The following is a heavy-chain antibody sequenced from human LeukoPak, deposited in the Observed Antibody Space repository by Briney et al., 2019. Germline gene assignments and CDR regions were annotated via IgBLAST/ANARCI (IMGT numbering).Heavy chain of an antibody. D-gene: IGHD2-2*01. V-gene: IGHV1-2*02. CDR2: INPNSGGT. CDR3: ARVPAAAVGSGPEYNWFDP. CDR1: GYTFTGYY. Sequence: ASVKVSCKASGYTFTGYYMHWVRQAPGQGLEWMGWINPNSGGTNYAQKFQGRVTMTRDTSISTAYMELSRLRSDDTAVYYCARVPAAAVGSGPEYNWFDPWGQGTLVTVSS. J-gene: IGHJ5*02.